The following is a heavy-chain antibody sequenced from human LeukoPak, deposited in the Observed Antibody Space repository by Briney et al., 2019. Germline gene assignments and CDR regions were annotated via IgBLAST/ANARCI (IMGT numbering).Heavy chain of an antibody. D-gene: IGHD6-13*01. CDR2: ISGSGGST. CDR1: GFTFSSYA. J-gene: IGHJ4*02. CDR3: AKVVRYSSSWYY. Sequence: PGGSLRLSCAASGFTFSSYAMSWVRQAPGKGLEWVSAISGSGGSTYYADSVKGRFTISRDNSKNTLYLQMSSLRAEDTAVYYCAKVVRYSSSWYYWGQGTLVTVSS. V-gene: IGHV3-23*01.